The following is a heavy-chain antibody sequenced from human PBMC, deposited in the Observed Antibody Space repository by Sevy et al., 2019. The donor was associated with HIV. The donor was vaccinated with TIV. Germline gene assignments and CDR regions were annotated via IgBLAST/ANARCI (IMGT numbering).Heavy chain of an antibody. Sequence: ASVKVSCKTSGYTFTYNAVHWVRQAPGQGLEWMGWINTDNGNTNYAQKFQGKFTITRDTSANTAYMELSSLTSEDTAVYYCARGQGRHFDYWGQGTLVTVSS. V-gene: IGHV1-3*04. D-gene: IGHD3-10*01. CDR1: GYTFTYNA. CDR2: INTDNGNT. CDR3: ARGQGRHFDY. J-gene: IGHJ4*02.